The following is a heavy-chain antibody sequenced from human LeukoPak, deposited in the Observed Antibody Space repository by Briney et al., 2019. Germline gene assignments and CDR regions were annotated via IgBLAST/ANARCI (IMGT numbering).Heavy chain of an antibody. J-gene: IGHJ4*02. CDR2: IKQDGSEK. D-gene: IGHD4-17*01. V-gene: IGHV3-7*01. CDR3: ARGLYDYGDYVDY. CDR1: GFTFSSYG. Sequence: GGSLRLSCAASGFTFSSYGMHWVRQAPGKGLEWVANIKQDGSEKYYVDSVKGRFTISRDNAKNSLYLQMNSLGAEDTAVYYCARGLYDYGDYVDYWGQGTLVTVSS.